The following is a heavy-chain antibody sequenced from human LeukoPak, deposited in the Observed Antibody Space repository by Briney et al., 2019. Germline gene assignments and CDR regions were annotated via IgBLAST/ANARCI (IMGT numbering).Heavy chain of an antibody. CDR2: IYPCDSDT. Sequence: GESLQVPCKGSGYHLPTYWIAWVRQLPGKGLEWMGIIYPCDSDTRYSPSFQGQVTISADKSIRTAYLQWSSLKASDTAMYYCARGPSGTAPHYPYYTMDVWGQGTTVTVSS. D-gene: IGHD3-10*01. J-gene: IGHJ6*02. V-gene: IGHV5-51*01. CDR1: GYHLPTYW. CDR3: ARGPSGTAPHYPYYTMDV.